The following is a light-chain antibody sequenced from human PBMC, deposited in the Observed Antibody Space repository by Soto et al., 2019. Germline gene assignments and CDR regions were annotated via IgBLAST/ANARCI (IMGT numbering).Light chain of an antibody. CDR2: ENN. V-gene: IGLV1-40*01. J-gene: IGLJ3*02. CDR1: SSNIGAGFD. Sequence: QSALTQPPSVSGAPGQRVTISCTGSSSNIGAGFDVHWYQQLPGTAPRLLIYENNSRPSGVPDRFSASKSGTSASLAITGLQAEDEAHYYCQSYDRSLSGRVFGGGTQLTVL. CDR3: QSYDRSLSGRV.